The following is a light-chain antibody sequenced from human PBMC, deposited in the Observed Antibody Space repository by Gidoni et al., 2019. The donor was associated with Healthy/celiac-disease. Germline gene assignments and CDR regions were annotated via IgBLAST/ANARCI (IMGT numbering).Light chain of an antibody. CDR1: QDISNY. J-gene: IGKJ4*01. CDR2: DAS. Sequence: DIQMTQSPSSLSASVADRVTITCQASQDISNYLNWYQQKPGKAPKLLIYDASNLETGVPSRFSGSGSGTDFTFNISSLQAEDIATYYCQQYDNLPLTFGGGTKVEIK. V-gene: IGKV1-33*01. CDR3: QQYDNLPLT.